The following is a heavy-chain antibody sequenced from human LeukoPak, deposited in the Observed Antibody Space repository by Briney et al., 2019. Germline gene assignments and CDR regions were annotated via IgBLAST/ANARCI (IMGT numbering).Heavy chain of an antibody. CDR2: IYYRGSP. CDR3: ARGLYYYDSSGYYFDY. Sequence: SETLSLTCTVSGGSISSYYWSWIRQPPGKGLEWIGYIYYRGSPNYNPSLKSRVTVSVDSSKNQFSLKLSSVTAADTAVYYCARGLYYYDSSGYYFDYWGQGTLVTVSS. V-gene: IGHV4-59*01. CDR1: GGSISSYY. D-gene: IGHD3-22*01. J-gene: IGHJ4*02.